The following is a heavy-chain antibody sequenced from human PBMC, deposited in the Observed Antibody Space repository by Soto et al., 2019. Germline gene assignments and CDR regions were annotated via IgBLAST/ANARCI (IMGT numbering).Heavy chain of an antibody. V-gene: IGHV3-20*04. CDR1: EFTISSNY. CDR3: VRGASLNFDY. CDR2: VNWNGGST. J-gene: IGHJ4*02. D-gene: IGHD1-26*01. Sequence: PGGSLRLSCAASEFTISSNYMSWARQAPGKGLEWVSGVNWNGGSTGYADSVKGRFTISRDNAKNSLYLQMNSLRAEDTAFYYCVRGASLNFDYWGQGTLVTVSS.